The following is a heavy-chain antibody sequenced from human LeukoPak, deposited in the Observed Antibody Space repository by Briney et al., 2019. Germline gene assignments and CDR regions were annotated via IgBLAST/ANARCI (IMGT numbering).Heavy chain of an antibody. CDR2: ISSSSSTI. CDR1: GFTFSSYT. J-gene: IGHJ4*02. Sequence: GGSLRLSCAASGFTFSSYTMNWVRQAPGKGLEWFSYISSSSSTIYYADSVKGRFTISRDNAKNSLYLQMNSLRAEDTAVYYCAPRSGYYYGRDYWGQGTLVTVSS. D-gene: IGHD3-22*01. CDR3: APRSGYYYGRDY. V-gene: IGHV3-48*01.